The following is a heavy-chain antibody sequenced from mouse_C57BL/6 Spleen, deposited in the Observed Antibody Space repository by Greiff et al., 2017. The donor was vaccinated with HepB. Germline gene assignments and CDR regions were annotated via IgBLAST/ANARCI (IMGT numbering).Heavy chain of an antibody. CDR1: GFSLSTSGMG. D-gene: IGHD1-1*01. CDR3: ARSPLEYGSSYGYFDV. J-gene: IGHJ1*03. Sequence: QVQLKESGPGILQSSQTLSLTCSFSGFSLSTSGMGVSWIRQPSGKGLEWLAHIYWDDDKRYNPSLKSRLTISKDTSRNQVFLKITSVDTADTATYYCARSPLEYGSSYGYFDVWGTGTTVTVSS. CDR2: IYWDDDK. V-gene: IGHV8-12*01.